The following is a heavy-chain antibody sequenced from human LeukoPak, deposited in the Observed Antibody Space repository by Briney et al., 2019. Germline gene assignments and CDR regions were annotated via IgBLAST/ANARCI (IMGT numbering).Heavy chain of an antibody. CDR3: AKGGPEASAGLSWFDP. D-gene: IGHD1-14*01. J-gene: IGHJ5*02. CDR1: GGSISSGDYY. V-gene: IGHV4-61*02. Sequence: SETLSLTCTVSGGSISSGDYYWSWIRQPAGKGLEWIGRIDTSGITNYNPSLRSRVTISVDTSMNQFSLKVSSVTAADTAVYYCAKGGPEASAGLSWFDPWGQGILVTVSS. CDR2: IDTSGIT.